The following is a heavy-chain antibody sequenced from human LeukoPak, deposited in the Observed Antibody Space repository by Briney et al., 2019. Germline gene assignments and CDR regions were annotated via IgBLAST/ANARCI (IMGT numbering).Heavy chain of an antibody. V-gene: IGHV3-13*01. CDR3: ARGSVLKGVDY. CDR2: IGTAGDT. D-gene: IGHD2-8*01. J-gene: IGHJ4*02. CDR1: GFTFSSYD. Sequence: GGSLRLTRAASGFTFSSYDMHWVRQATGKGLEWVSAIGTAGDTYYPGSVKGRLTISRENAKNSLYLQMNSLRAGDTAVYYCARGSVLKGVDYWGQGTLVTVSS.